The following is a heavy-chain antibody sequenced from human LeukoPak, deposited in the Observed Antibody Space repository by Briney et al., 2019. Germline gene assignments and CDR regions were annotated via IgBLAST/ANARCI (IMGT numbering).Heavy chain of an antibody. CDR2: INPTGGST. CDR1: GYTFTSYY. D-gene: IGHD4-23*01. CDR3: ARDNSVEDTAWWFDP. Sequence: ASVKVSCKAPGYTFTSYYMHWVRQAPGQGLEWMGLINPTGGSTGYAQKFQGRVTMTRDMSTSTDYMELSSLRSEDTAIYYCARDNSVEDTAWWFDPWGQGTLVTVSS. V-gene: IGHV1-46*01. J-gene: IGHJ5*02.